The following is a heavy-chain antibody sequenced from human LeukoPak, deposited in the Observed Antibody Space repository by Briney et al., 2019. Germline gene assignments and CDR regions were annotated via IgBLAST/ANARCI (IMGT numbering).Heavy chain of an antibody. CDR1: GFTFSSYA. CDR3: VKETYYYDSSGYRTWGY. J-gene: IGHJ4*02. Sequence: GGSLRLSCSASGFTFSSYAMHWVRQAPGEGLEYVSAISSNGGSTYYADSVKGRFTISRDNSKNTLYLQMSSLRAEDTAVYYCVKETYYYDSSGYRTWGYWGQGTLVTVS. CDR2: ISSNGGST. D-gene: IGHD3-22*01. V-gene: IGHV3-64D*06.